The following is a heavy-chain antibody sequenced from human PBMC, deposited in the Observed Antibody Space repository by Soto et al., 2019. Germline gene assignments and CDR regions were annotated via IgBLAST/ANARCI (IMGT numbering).Heavy chain of an antibody. V-gene: IGHV1-18*01. CDR3: ARDGSYDESGHWVGDSVLDV. J-gene: IGHJ3*01. CDR2: VSGDKAKT. Sequence: QLQLVQSGAEVMKPGASVKVSCKASGYTLITYGISWVRQAPGQGLEWVGWVSGDKAKTYYAEKVQGRVTMATDTSTSTVYMELRHLRSDDTAVYYCARDGSYDESGHWVGDSVLDVWGQGTMITVSS. CDR1: GYTLITYG. D-gene: IGHD3-22*01.